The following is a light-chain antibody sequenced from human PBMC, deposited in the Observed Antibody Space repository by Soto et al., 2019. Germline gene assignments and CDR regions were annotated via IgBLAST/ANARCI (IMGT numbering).Light chain of an antibody. V-gene: IGKV3-11*01. CDR3: QQRSNWPPIT. CDR1: QSISRY. Sequence: ETVLTQSPAILSLSPGERATLFCRASQSISRYLAWYQQKPGQAPRLLIYDASNRATGTPARFSGSGSGTDFTLTISSLEPEDFAVYYCQQRSNWPPITSGQGTRLQIK. CDR2: DAS. J-gene: IGKJ5*01.